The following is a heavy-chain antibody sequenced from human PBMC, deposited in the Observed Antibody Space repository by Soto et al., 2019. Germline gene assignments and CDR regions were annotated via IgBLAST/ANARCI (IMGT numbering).Heavy chain of an antibody. CDR3: ARQFDY. Sequence: ASETLSLTCAVSGESISSYYWSWIRQPPGKGLEWIGYIYYSGSTNYNPSLKSRVTISVDTSKNQFSLKLSSVTAADTAVYYCARQFDYWGQGPLVPVSS. J-gene: IGHJ4*02. CDR2: IYYSGST. CDR1: GESISSYY. V-gene: IGHV4-59*01.